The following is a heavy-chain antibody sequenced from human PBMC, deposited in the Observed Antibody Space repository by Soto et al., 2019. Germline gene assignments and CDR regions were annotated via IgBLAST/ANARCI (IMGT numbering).Heavy chain of an antibody. D-gene: IGHD5-12*01. Sequence: QVQLVQSGAEVKKPGSSVKVSCKASGGTFSSYAISWVRQAPGQGLEWMGGIIPIFGTANYAQKFQGRVTITADKSTSTAYMELSSLRSEDTAVYYCAREGDSGYDFGTVSYYGMDVWGQGTTVTVSS. CDR2: IIPIFGTA. CDR1: GGTFSSYA. CDR3: AREGDSGYDFGTVSYYGMDV. J-gene: IGHJ6*02. V-gene: IGHV1-69*06.